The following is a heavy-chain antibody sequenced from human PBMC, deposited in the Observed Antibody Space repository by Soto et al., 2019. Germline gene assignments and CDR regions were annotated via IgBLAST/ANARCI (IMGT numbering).Heavy chain of an antibody. J-gene: IGHJ6*02. Sequence: ASVKVSCKASGYTFTGYYMHWVRQAPGQGLEWMGWINPNSGGTNYAQKFQGWVTMTRDTSISTAYMELSRLRSDDTAVYYCARDLLGGYESWYYGMDVWGQGTTVTVSS. V-gene: IGHV1-2*04. D-gene: IGHD5-12*01. CDR1: GYTFTGYY. CDR2: INPNSGGT. CDR3: ARDLLGGYESWYYGMDV.